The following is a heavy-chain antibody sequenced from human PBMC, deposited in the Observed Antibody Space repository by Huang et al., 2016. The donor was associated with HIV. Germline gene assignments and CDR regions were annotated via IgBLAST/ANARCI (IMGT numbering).Heavy chain of an antibody. J-gene: IGHJ4*02. V-gene: IGHV4-39*01. CDR3: ARLPGSITMIRGVITDPY. Sequence: QLQLQESGPGLVKPSETLSLTCTVSGGSIRSDNYYWGWIRQPPGKGLAWIGSIYYSGSTYVNPSLKRRVTITVDTSKNQFSLKMRSVTAADTAVYYCARLPGSITMIRGVITDPYWGQGTLVTVSS. CDR1: GGSIRSDNYY. CDR2: IYYSGST. D-gene: IGHD3-10*01.